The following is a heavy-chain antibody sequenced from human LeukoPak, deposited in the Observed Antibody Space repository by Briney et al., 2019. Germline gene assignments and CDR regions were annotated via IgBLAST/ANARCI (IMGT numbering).Heavy chain of an antibody. CDR3: ARDGVYSSGWYVDY. Sequence: GASVKVSCKASGYMFLSYGISWVRQAPGQGLEWMGWISTDSGNTKYAPKIQGRVTMTRDTSISTAYMELSRLRSDDTAVYYCARDGVYSSGWYVDYWGQGTLVTVSS. CDR1: GYMFLSYG. V-gene: IGHV1-18*01. CDR2: ISTDSGNT. D-gene: IGHD6-19*01. J-gene: IGHJ4*02.